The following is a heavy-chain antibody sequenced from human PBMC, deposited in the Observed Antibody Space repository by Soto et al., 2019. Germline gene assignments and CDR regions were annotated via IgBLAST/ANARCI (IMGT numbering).Heavy chain of an antibody. D-gene: IGHD6-13*01. CDR1: GGSISSGGYY. Sequence: PSETLSLTCTVSGGSISSGGYYWSWIRQLPGKGLEWIGYIYYSGSTYYNPSLKSRVTISVDTSKNQFSLKLSSVTAADTAVYYCARSFGVAVVGPFDKWGQGTLVDVSS. J-gene: IGHJ4*02. V-gene: IGHV4-31*03. CDR3: ARSFGVAVVGPFDK. CDR2: IYYSGST.